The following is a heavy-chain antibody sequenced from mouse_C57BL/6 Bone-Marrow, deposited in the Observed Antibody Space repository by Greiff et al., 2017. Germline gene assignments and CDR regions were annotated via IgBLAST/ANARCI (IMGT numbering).Heavy chain of an antibody. CDR1: GYTFTDYY. D-gene: IGHD2-3*01. CDR3: ARCGWSYYFDY. V-gene: IGHV1-76*01. Sequence: QVQLQQSGAELVRPGASVKLSCKASGYTFTDYYINWVKQRPGQGLEWIARIYPGSGNTYYNEKFKGKATLTAQKSSSTAYMQLSSRTSEGSSVYFCARCGWSYYFDYWGQGTTLTVSS. J-gene: IGHJ2*01. CDR2: IYPGSGNT.